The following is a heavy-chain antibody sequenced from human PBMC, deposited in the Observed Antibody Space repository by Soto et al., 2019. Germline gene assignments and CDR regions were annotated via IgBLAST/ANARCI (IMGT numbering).Heavy chain of an antibody. CDR2: ISGSGGST. Sequence: EVQLLESGGGLVQPGGSLRLSCAASGFTFSSYAMSWVRQAPGKGLEWVSAISGSGGSTYYADSVKGRITISRDNSKNTLYLQMNSLRAEDTAVYYCAKAIYGEERPYGMDVWGQGTTVTVSS. CDR3: AKAIYGEERPYGMDV. D-gene: IGHD4-17*01. CDR1: GFTFSSYA. J-gene: IGHJ6*02. V-gene: IGHV3-23*01.